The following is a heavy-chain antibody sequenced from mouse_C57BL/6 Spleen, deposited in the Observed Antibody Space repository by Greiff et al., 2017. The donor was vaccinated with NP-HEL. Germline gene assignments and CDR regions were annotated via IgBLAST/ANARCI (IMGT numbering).Heavy chain of an antibody. D-gene: IGHD2-5*01. V-gene: IGHV1-59*01. J-gene: IGHJ2*01. Sequence: QVQLQQPGAELVRPGTSVKLSCKASGYTFTSYWMHWVKQRPGQGLEWIGVIDPSDSYTNYNQKFKGKATLTVDTSSSTAYMQLSSLTSEDSAVYYCARNYSNYEGNYFDYWGQGTTLTVSS. CDR2: IDPSDSYT. CDR1: GYTFTSYW. CDR3: ARNYSNYEGNYFDY.